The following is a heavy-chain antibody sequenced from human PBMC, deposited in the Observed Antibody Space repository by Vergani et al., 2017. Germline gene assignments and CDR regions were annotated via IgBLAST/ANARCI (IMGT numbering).Heavy chain of an antibody. V-gene: IGHV4-34*01. D-gene: IGHD3-3*01. Sequence: QVQLQKWGAGLLKPSETLSLTCADSGGSFSGYYWSWIRQHPGKGLEWMGEINHSGSTNYNPSLKSRVTISVDTYKIQFSLKLSSVTAADTAVYYCARGGTGEDVLRFLEWLPQRYYFDYWGQGTLVTVSS. CDR2: INHSGST. CDR1: GGSFSGYY. CDR3: ARGGTGEDVLRFLEWLPQRYYFDY. J-gene: IGHJ4*02.